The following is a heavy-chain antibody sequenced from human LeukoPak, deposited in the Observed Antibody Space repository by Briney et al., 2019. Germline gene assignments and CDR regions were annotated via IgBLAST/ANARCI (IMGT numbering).Heavy chain of an antibody. CDR3: AREPQYYYDSSGYDY. Sequence: PSETLSLTCTVSGGSISSSSYYWGWIRQPPGKGLEWIGSIYYSGSTYYNPSLKSRVTISVDTSKNQFSLKLSSVTAADTAVYYCAREPQYYYDSSGYDYWGQGTLVTVSS. CDR2: IYYSGST. CDR1: GGSISSSSYY. V-gene: IGHV4-39*07. D-gene: IGHD3-22*01. J-gene: IGHJ4*02.